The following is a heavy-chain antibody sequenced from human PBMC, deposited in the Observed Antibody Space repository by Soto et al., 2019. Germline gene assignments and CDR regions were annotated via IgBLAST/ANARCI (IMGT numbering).Heavy chain of an antibody. CDR3: ARHETPQTDTAMVSYFDY. D-gene: IGHD5-18*01. Sequence: SETLSLTCTVSGGSISSYYWSWIRQPPGKGLEWIGYIYYSGSTNYNPSLKSRVTISVDTSKNQFSLKLSSVTAADTAVYYCARHETPQTDTAMVSYFDYWGQGTLVTVSS. V-gene: IGHV4-59*08. CDR1: GGSISSYY. J-gene: IGHJ4*02. CDR2: IYYSGST.